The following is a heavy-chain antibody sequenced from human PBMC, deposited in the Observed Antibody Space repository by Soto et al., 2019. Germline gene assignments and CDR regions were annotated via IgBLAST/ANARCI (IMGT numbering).Heavy chain of an antibody. J-gene: IGHJ4*02. D-gene: IGHD6-13*01. V-gene: IGHV3-23*01. CDR3: AKVASSWYAGFFDL. CDR1: GFTFSRHA. Sequence: EVQLLESGGGLVQPGGSLRLSCTASGFTFSRHAMTWVRQAPGKGLEWVSGLSDSGGSIYYADSVKGRFTISRDNSMNTLCLQMKTLRAEEPAIYYCAKVASSWYAGFFDLWGQGTLVSVS. CDR2: LSDSGGSI.